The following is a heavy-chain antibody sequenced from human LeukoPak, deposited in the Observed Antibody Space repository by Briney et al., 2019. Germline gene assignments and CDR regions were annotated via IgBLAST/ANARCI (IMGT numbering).Heavy chain of an antibody. CDR3: ARQKPGSSGWYAPYYYYGMDL. CDR1: GFTFSSYE. Sequence: PGGSLRLSCAASGFTFSSYEMNWVRQAPGKGLEWVSYISSGGSTIYYADSVKGRFTISRDNAKNSLYLQMNSLRAEDTAVYYCARQKPGSSGWYAPYYYYGMDLWGKGTTVTVSS. D-gene: IGHD6-19*01. J-gene: IGHJ6*04. V-gene: IGHV3-48*03. CDR2: ISSGGSTI.